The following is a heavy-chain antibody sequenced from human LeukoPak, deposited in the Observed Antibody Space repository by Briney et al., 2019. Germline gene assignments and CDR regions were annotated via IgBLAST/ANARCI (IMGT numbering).Heavy chain of an antibody. Sequence: GASVKVSCKASGYTFTSYGISWVRQAPGQGLEWMGWTSAYNGNTNYAQKLQGRVTMTTDTSTSTAHMELRSLRSDDTAVYYCARVGLGQQWLVGLYYYYYMDVWGKGTTVTVSS. CDR2: TSAYNGNT. CDR1: GYTFTSYG. CDR3: ARVGLGQQWLVGLYYYYYMDV. D-gene: IGHD6-19*01. J-gene: IGHJ6*03. V-gene: IGHV1-18*01.